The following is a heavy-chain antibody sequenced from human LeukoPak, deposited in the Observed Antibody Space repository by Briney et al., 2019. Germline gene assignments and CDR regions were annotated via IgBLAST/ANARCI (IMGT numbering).Heavy chain of an antibody. V-gene: IGHV1-18*01. CDR1: GYTFTSYG. D-gene: IGHD6-13*01. CDR2: ISAYNGNT. Sequence: ASVKVSCKASGYTFTSYGIGWVRQAPGQGLEWMGWISAYNGNTNYAQKLQGRVTMTTDTSTSTAYMELRSLRSDDTAVYYCARVGAAAGTLGVFDYWGQGTLVTVSS. CDR3: ARVGAAAGTLGVFDY. J-gene: IGHJ4*02.